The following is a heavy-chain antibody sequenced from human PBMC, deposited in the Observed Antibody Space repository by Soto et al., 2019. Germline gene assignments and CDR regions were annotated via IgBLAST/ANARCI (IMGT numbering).Heavy chain of an antibody. CDR3: AKALSEWIPTYCLDS. V-gene: IGHV3-30*18. D-gene: IGHD3-3*01. J-gene: IGHJ4*02. CDR2: ITYDGSNK. CDR1: GFSFSKYG. Sequence: QVQLVESGGGVVQPGTSLRLSCAASGFSFSKYGIHWVRQAPGKGLEWVAIITYDGSNKYYLDSVKGRFTISRDNSRNTAFLQMDSLTAEDTATYYCAKALSEWIPTYCLDSWGQGARVTVTS.